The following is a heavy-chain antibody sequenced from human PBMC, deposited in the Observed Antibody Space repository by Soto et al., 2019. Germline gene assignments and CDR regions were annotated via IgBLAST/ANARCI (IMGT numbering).Heavy chain of an antibody. CDR3: ACRGPLRLVAPLGSGGNGY. D-gene: IGHD4-17*01. CDR1: GGTFSSYA. CDR2: IIPIFGTA. V-gene: IGHV1-69*12. Sequence: QVQLVQSGAEVKKPGSSVKVSCKASGGTFSSYAISWVRQAPGQGLEWMGGIIPIFGTANYAQKFQGRVTIPAAESTSTAYMEPSIVRSEDTAVYYCACRGPLRLVAPLGSGGNGYWGQGTLVTVSS. J-gene: IGHJ4*02.